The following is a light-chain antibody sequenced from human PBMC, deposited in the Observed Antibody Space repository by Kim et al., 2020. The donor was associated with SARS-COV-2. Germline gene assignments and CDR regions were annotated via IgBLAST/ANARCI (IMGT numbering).Light chain of an antibody. J-gene: IGLJ3*02. CDR3: SSYAGSNRGV. CDR1: SSDVGGYNY. CDR2: VVS. Sequence: QSALTQPPSASGSPGQSVTISCTGTSSDVGGYNYVSWYQQHPGKAPKLMIYVVSKRPSGVPDRFSGSKSGNTASLTVSGLQAEDEADYYCSSYAGSNRGVFGGGTQLTVL. V-gene: IGLV2-8*01.